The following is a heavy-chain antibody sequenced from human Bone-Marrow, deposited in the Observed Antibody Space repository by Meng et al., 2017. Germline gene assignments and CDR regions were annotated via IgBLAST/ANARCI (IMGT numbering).Heavy chain of an antibody. J-gene: IGHJ2*01. V-gene: IGHV4-61*02. CDR1: GGSISSGSYY. D-gene: IGHD3-16*01. Sequence: LRLSCTVSGGSISSGSYYWSWIRQPAGKGLEWIGRIYTSGSTNYNPSLKSRVTISVDTSKNQFSLKLSSVTAADTAVYYCATLRPKGYFDLWGRGTLVTVSS. CDR2: IYTSGST. CDR3: ATLRPKGYFDL.